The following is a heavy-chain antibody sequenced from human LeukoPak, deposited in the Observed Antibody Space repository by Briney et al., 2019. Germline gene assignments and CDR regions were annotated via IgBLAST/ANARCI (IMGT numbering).Heavy chain of an antibody. J-gene: IGHJ4*02. CDR2: INHSGST. CDR1: GGSFSGYY. D-gene: IGHD3-10*01. Sequence: SETLSLTCAVYGGSFSGYYWSWIRQPPGKGLEWIGEINHSGSTNYNPSLKSRVTISVDTSKNQFSLKLSSVTAEDTAVYYCARDGKFGELIDWGQGTLVTVSS. CDR3: ARDGKFGELID. V-gene: IGHV4-34*01.